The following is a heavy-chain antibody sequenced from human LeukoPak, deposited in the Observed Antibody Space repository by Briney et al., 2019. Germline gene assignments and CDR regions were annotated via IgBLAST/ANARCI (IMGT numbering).Heavy chain of an antibody. V-gene: IGHV4-4*07. CDR1: GGSISSYY. J-gene: IGHJ5*02. Sequence: SETLSLTCTVSGGSISSYYWSWIRQPAGKGLEWIGRIYTSGSTNYNPSLKSRVTMSVDTSKNQFSLKLSSVTAADTAVYYYAREMSSGWTGGWFDPWGQGTLVTVSS. D-gene: IGHD6-19*01. CDR3: AREMSSGWTGGWFDP. CDR2: IYTSGST.